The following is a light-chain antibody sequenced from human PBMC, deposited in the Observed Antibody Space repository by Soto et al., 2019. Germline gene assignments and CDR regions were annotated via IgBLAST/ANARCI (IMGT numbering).Light chain of an antibody. CDR1: QSVSSY. V-gene: IGKV3-15*01. Sequence: EIVLTQSPATLSLSQGERATLSCRASQSVSSYLAWYQQKPGQPPRLLIYGASTRATGIPARFSGSGSGTEFTLTISSLQSEDFAVYYCQQYNWPPTWTFGQGTKVDIK. CDR3: QQYNWPPTWT. J-gene: IGKJ1*01. CDR2: GAS.